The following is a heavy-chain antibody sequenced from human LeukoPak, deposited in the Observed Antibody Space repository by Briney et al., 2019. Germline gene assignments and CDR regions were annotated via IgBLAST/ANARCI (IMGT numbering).Heavy chain of an antibody. Sequence: SETLSLTCTVSGGSISSYYWSWIRQPPGKGLEWIGYIYYSGSTNYNPSLKSRVTISVDTSKNQFSLKLSSVTAADTAVYYCARGGGSTDYYDSSGYFWGRGTLVTVSS. CDR2: IYYSGST. J-gene: IGHJ4*02. V-gene: IGHV4-59*01. CDR3: ARGGGSTDYYDSSGYF. D-gene: IGHD3-22*01. CDR1: GGSISSYY.